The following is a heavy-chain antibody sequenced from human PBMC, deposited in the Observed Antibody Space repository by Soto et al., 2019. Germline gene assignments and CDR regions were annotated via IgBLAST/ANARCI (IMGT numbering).Heavy chain of an antibody. Sequence: HGESLKISCKGSGYSFTSYWISWVRQMPGKGLEWMGRIDPSDSYTNYSPSFQGHVTISADKSISTAYLQWSSLKASDTAMYYCAYTGYSGYDTPRYWGQGTLVTVSS. J-gene: IGHJ4*02. CDR2: IDPSDSYT. D-gene: IGHD5-12*01. CDR1: GYSFTSYW. V-gene: IGHV5-10-1*01. CDR3: AYTGYSGYDTPRY.